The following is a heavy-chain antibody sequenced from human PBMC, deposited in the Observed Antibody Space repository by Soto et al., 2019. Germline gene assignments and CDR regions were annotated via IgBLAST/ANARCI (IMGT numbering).Heavy chain of an antibody. J-gene: IGHJ6*03. V-gene: IGHV5-51*01. CDR3: ARVAPRYYYYYYMDV. Sequence: PGESLKISCKGSGYSFTSYWIGWVRQMPGKGLEWMGIIYPGDSDTRYSPSFQGQVTISADKSISTAYLQWSSLKASDTAMYYCARVAPRYYYYYYMDVWGKGTTVTVSS. D-gene: IGHD5-12*01. CDR2: IYPGDSDT. CDR1: GYSFTSYW.